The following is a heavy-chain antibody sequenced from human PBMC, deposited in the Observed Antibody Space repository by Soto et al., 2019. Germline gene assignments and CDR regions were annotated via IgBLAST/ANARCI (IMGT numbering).Heavy chain of an antibody. CDR2: ISYDGSNK. Sequence: LRLSCAASGFTFSSYAMHWVRQAPGKGLEWVAVISYDGSNKYYADSVKGRFTISRENSMKTLYLQMNSLRTEDTAVYYCAKDLSGARWYYDALDVWGQGTTVTVSS. CDR3: AKDLSGARWYYDALDV. CDR1: GFTFSSYA. J-gene: IGHJ6*02. D-gene: IGHD2-15*01. V-gene: IGHV3-30-3*01.